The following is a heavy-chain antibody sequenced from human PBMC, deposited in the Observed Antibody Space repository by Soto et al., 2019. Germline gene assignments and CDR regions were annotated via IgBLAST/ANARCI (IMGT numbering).Heavy chain of an antibody. CDR3: TRESPPNYYYGMDV. Sequence: QVQMVQSGAEVKKPGSSVNISCKASGGTFYRHTITWVRQAPGQGLEWMGRVVPFLRVTTYAQKFRDRLTIVPEKATDTAYMELGSLTSEDSAIYYCTRESPPNYYYGMDVWGQGTTVTVS. D-gene: IGHD3-10*01. CDR2: VVPFLRVT. CDR1: GGTFYRHT. V-gene: IGHV1-69*02. J-gene: IGHJ6*02.